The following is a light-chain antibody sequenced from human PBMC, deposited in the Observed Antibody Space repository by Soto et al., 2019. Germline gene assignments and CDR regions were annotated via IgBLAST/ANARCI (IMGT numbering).Light chain of an antibody. Sequence: EIVMTQSPATLSVSPGERATLSFRASPSIGMNLAWYQQRPGQAPRLLIYGASTRATGIPARFSGSGSGTDVTLTISSLQSEDFAVYFCHQAHNWPPWTFGQGTTVEIK. CDR1: PSIGMN. CDR3: HQAHNWPPWT. J-gene: IGKJ1*01. CDR2: GAS. V-gene: IGKV3-15*01.